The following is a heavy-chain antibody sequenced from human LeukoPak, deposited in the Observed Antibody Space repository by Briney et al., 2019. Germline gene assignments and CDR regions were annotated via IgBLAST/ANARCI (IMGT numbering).Heavy chain of an antibody. CDR2: IIPILGIA. V-gene: IGHV1-69*04. CDR1: GGTFSSYA. Sequence: SVKVSCKASGGTFSSYAISWVRQAPGQGLEWMGRIIPILGIANYAQKFQGRVTITADKSTSTAYMELSSLRSEDTAVYYCARVYYYDSSGYYGGWFDPWGQGTLVTVSS. J-gene: IGHJ5*02. D-gene: IGHD3-22*01. CDR3: ARVYYYDSSGYYGGWFDP.